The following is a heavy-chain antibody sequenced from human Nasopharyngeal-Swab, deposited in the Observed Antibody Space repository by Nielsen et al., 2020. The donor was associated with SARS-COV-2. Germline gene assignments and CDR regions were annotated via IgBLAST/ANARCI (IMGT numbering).Heavy chain of an antibody. CDR2: MNPDSGNT. V-gene: IGHV1-8*01. J-gene: IGHJ4*02. CDR1: GYTFTSYD. CDR3: ARRYRSYDDYAFDY. D-gene: IGHD4-17*01. Sequence: ASVKVSCKASGYTFTSYDVNWVRQATGQGLEWMGWMNPDSGNTDYAQTFQGRVTMTRDTSISTAYMELSSLRSEDTAVYYCARRYRSYDDYAFDYWGQGTLVTVSS.